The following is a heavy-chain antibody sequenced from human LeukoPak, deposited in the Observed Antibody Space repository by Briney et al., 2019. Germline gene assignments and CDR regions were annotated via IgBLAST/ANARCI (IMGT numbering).Heavy chain of an antibody. V-gene: IGHV4-61*02. CDR2: IYTSGST. J-gene: IGHJ4*02. D-gene: IGHD1-14*01. CDR1: GGSISSGGYY. Sequence: SQTLSLTCTVSGGSISSGGYYWSWIRQPAGKGLEWIGRIYTSGSTNYNPSLKSRVTISVDTSKNQFSLKLSSVTAADTAVYYCARDGPEGAIDYWGQGTLVTVSS. CDR3: ARDGPEGAIDY.